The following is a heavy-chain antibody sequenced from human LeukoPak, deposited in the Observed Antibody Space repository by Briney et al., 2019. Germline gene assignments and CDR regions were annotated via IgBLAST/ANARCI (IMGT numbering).Heavy chain of an antibody. CDR2: ITTSGSYI. V-gene: IGHV3-21*01. J-gene: IGHJ4*02. D-gene: IGHD4-17*01. CDR1: EFTFSSYT. CDR3: ARDQGYGDFDV. Sequence: GGSLRLSCAASEFTFSSYTLNWIRQAPGKGLEWVSSITTSGSYIYYADSVRGRFTISRDNAKNSLYLQMSSLRAEDTAVYYCARDQGYGDFDVWGQGTLVTVSS.